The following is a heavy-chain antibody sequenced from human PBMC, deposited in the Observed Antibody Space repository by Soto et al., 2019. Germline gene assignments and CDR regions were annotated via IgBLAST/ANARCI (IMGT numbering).Heavy chain of an antibody. D-gene: IGHD6-6*01. J-gene: IGHJ1*01. CDR3: ARGRRIAARPRAEYFQH. CDR2: INHSGST. CDR1: GGSFSGYY. V-gene: IGHV4-34*01. Sequence: SETLSLTCAVYGGSFSGYYWSWIRQPPGKGLEWIGEINHSGSTNYNPSLKSRVTISVDTSKNQFSLKLSSVTAADTAVYYCARGRRIAARPRAEYFQHWGQGTLVTVSS.